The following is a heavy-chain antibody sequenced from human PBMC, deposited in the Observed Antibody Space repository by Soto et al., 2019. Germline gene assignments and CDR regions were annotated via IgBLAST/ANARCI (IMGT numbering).Heavy chain of an antibody. CDR3: ATDWSNGDYVFDP. CDR2: FDPEDGET. J-gene: IGHJ5*02. D-gene: IGHD4-17*01. V-gene: IGHV1-24*01. Sequence: GASVKVSCKASGYTLTELSMHCVRQAPGKGLEWMGGFDPEDGETIYAQKFQGRVTMTEDTSTDTAYMELSSLRSEDTAVYYCATDWSNGDYVFDPWGQGTLVTVSS. CDR1: GYTLTELS.